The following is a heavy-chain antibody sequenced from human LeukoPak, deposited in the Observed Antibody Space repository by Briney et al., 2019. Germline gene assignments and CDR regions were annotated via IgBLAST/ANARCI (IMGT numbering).Heavy chain of an antibody. CDR2: INPNSGGT. Sequence: ASVKVSCKASGYTFTGYYMHWVRQAPGQGLEWMGWINPNSGGTNYAQKFQGRVTMTRDTSISTAYMELSRLRSGDTAVYYCARLDYYGSGSYYHTFDYWGQGTLVTVSS. CDR1: GYTFTGYY. D-gene: IGHD3-10*01. CDR3: ARLDYYGSGSYYHTFDY. V-gene: IGHV1-2*02. J-gene: IGHJ4*02.